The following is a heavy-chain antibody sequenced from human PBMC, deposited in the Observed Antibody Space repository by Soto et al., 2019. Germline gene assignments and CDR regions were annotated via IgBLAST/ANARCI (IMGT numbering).Heavy chain of an antibody. Sequence: SETLSLTCTVSGGSITNNYWSWIRQSPGKGLEWIGCSYYSGSTSYNPSLRSRVAISIDTSKTQFSLRLRSVTAADTAVYYCARRQNWNNLFDTWGQGTLVTVSS. D-gene: IGHD1-1*01. CDR1: GGSITNNY. J-gene: IGHJ5*02. CDR2: SYYSGST. CDR3: ARRQNWNNLFDT. V-gene: IGHV4-59*08.